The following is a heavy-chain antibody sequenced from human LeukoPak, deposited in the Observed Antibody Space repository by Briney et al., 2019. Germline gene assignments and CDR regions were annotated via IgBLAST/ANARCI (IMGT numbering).Heavy chain of an antibody. CDR3: ARDGAIFGHGYYYMDV. D-gene: IGHD3-3*01. V-gene: IGHV3-23*01. CDR2: ISGSGGST. CDR1: GFTFSSYG. Sequence: GGSLRLSCAASGFTFSSYGMSWVRQAPGKGLEWVSAISGSGGSTYYADSVKGRFTISRDNSKNTLYLQMNSLRAEDTAVYYCARDGAIFGHGYYYMDVWGKGTTVTVSS. J-gene: IGHJ6*03.